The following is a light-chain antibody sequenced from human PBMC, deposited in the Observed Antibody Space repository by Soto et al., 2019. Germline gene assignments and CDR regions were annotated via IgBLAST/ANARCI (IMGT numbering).Light chain of an antibody. V-gene: IGLV2-14*03. CDR1: SSDVCGYNY. CDR2: DVS. J-gene: IGLJ2*01. Sequence: QSALTQPASVSGSPGQSITISCTGTSSDVCGYNYVSWYQQYPGKAPKLMIYDVSGRPSGVSNRFSGSKSGNTASLTISGLQAEDEADYYCSSYTSSSLGVVFGGGTKLTVL. CDR3: SSYTSSSLGVV.